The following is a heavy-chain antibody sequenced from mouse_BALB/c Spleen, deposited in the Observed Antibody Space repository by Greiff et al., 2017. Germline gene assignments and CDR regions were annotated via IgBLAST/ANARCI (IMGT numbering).Heavy chain of an antibody. CDR3: ARGRDWYFDV. Sequence: VQLQQSGAELVKPGASVKLSCKASGYTFTSYWMHWVKQRPGQGLEWIGEIDPSDSYTNYNQKFKGKATLTVDKSSSTAYMQLSSLTSEDSAVYYCARGRDWYFDVWGAGTTVTVSS. CDR2: IDPSDSYT. V-gene: IGHV1-69*02. J-gene: IGHJ1*01. CDR1: GYTFTSYW.